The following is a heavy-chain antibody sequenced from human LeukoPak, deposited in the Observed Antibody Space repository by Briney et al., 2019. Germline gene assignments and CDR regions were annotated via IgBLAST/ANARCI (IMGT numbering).Heavy chain of an antibody. CDR1: GFTFSAYS. D-gene: IGHD5-18*01. J-gene: IGHJ4*01. V-gene: IGHV3-23*01. CDR2: IGGTGDTT. Sequence: GSLRLSCAASGFTFSAYSMSWVRQAPGKGLEWVSYIGGTGDTTNYGGSVKGRLNISRDNSKNTVYLQMSSLRAEDTAVYYCAKGGLWQHFDCWGRGTLVTVSS. CDR3: AKGGLWQHFDC.